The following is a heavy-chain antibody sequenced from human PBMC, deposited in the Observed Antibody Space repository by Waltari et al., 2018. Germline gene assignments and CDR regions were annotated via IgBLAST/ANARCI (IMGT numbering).Heavy chain of an antibody. CDR1: GGSFSGYY. CDR3: ASLRVPAAASNYYMDV. CDR2: INHSGST. Sequence: QVQLQQWGAGLLKPSETLSLTCAVYGGSFSGYYWSWIRQPPGKGLEWIGEINHSGSTNYNPSLKSRVTISVDTSKNQFSLKLSSVTAADTAVYYCASLRVPAAASNYYMDVWGKGTTVTISS. D-gene: IGHD2-2*01. V-gene: IGHV4-34*01. J-gene: IGHJ6*03.